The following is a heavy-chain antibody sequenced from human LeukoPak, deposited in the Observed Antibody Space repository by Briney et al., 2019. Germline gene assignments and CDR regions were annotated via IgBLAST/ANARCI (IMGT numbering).Heavy chain of an antibody. J-gene: IGHJ4*02. CDR3: AKFIVVVTAPLDY. V-gene: IGHV3-23*01. CDR2: ISGSGGST. Sequence: GGSLRLSCAASGFTFSSYAMSWVRQAPGKGLEWVSAISGSGGSTCYADSVKGRFTISRDNSKNTLYLQMNSLRAEDTTVYYCAKFIVVVTAPLDYWGQGTLVTVSS. CDR1: GFTFSSYA. D-gene: IGHD2-21*02.